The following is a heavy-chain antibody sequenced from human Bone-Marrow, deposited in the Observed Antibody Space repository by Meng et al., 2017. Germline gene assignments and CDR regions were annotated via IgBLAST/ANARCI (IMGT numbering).Heavy chain of an antibody. V-gene: IGHV3-11*01. Sequence: GESLKIFCAASGFTFSDYYMSWIRQAPGKGLEWVSYISSSGSTIYYADSVKGRFTISRDNAKNSLYLQMNSLRAEDTAVYYCARTLTLGWLLTLPHYFDYWGQGTLVTVSS. CDR2: ISSSGSTI. CDR3: ARTLTLGWLLTLPHYFDY. CDR1: GFTFSDYY. J-gene: IGHJ4*02. D-gene: IGHD3-3*01.